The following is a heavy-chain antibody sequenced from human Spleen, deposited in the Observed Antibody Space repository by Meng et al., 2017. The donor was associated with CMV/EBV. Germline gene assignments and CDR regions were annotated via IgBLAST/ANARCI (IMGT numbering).Heavy chain of an antibody. D-gene: IGHD3-3*01. CDR1: GGTFSSQT. V-gene: IGHV1-69*02. CDR3: ARGSGFDP. CDR2: IIPILDIA. J-gene: IGHJ5*02. Sequence: VTVSCKASGGTFSSQTISWVRQAPGQGLEWMGRIIPILDIANYAQKFQGRVTIVADTSASTAYMELSSLRSEDTAVYYCARGSGFDPWGQGTPVTVSS.